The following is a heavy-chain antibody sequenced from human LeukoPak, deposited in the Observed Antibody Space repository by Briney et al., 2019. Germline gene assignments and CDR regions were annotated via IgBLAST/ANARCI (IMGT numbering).Heavy chain of an antibody. Sequence: GGSLRLSCAASGFTFSNYWMHWVRQAPGKGLVWVSSINSDGSSRNYADSVKGRFSISRDNAKNTLYLQMNSLRAEDTAVYYCALVGGGYWGRGTLVTVSS. V-gene: IGHV3-74*01. D-gene: IGHD2-15*01. CDR2: INSDGSSR. CDR1: GFTFSNYW. CDR3: ALVGGGY. J-gene: IGHJ4*02.